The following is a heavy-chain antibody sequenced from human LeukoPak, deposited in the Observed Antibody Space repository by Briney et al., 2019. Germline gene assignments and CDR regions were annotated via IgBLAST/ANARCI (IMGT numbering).Heavy chain of an antibody. D-gene: IGHD2-15*01. CDR3: ATNAKGWSDAFDI. CDR1: GYTLTELS. J-gene: IGHJ3*02. Sequence: ASVKVSCKVSGYTLTELSMHWVRQAPGKGLEWMGGFDPEDGETIYAQKFQGRVAMTEDTSTDTAYMELSSLRSEDTAVYYCATNAKGWSDAFDIWGQGTMVTVSS. V-gene: IGHV1-24*01. CDR2: FDPEDGET.